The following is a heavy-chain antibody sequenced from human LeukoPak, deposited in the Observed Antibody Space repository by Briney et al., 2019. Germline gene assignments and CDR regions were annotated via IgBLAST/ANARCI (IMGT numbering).Heavy chain of an antibody. CDR3: ARDYDFWSGHRWFDP. CDR1: GYTFTGDY. CDR2: INPNSGGT. D-gene: IGHD3-3*01. V-gene: IGHV1-2*06. J-gene: IGHJ5*02. Sequence: ASVKVSCKASGYTFTGDYMRWVRQAPGQGLEWMGRINPNSGGTNYAQKFQGRVTITRDTSISTAYMELSRLRSDDTAVYYCARDYDFWSGHRWFDPWGQGTLVTVSS.